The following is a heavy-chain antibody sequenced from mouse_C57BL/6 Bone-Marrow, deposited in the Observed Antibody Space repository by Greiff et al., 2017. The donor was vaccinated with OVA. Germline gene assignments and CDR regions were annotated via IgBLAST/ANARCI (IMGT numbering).Heavy chain of an antibody. V-gene: IGHV5-6*01. CDR3: ARPTTVVATGAMDY. CDR1: GFTFSSYG. D-gene: IGHD1-1*01. CDR2: ISSGGSYT. Sequence: EVHLVESGGDLVKPGGSLKLSCAASGFTFSSYGMSWVRPTPDKRLAWVATISSGGSYTYSPDSVKGRFTSSRDNAKNTLYLQMSSLKSEDTAMYYCARPTTVVATGAMDYWGQGTSVTVSS. J-gene: IGHJ4*01.